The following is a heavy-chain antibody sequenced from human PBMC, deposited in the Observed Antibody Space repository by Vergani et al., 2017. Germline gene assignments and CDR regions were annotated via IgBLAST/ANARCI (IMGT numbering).Heavy chain of an antibody. CDR1: GYTFTSYY. D-gene: IGHD3-10*01. Sequence: QVQLVQSGAEVKKPGASVKVSCKASGYTFTSYYMHWVRQAPGQGLEWMGIINPSGGSTSYAQKFQGRVTMTRDTSTSTVYMELSRLRSDDTAVYYCAREGRHGWFDPWGQGTLVTVSS. J-gene: IGHJ5*02. CDR3: AREGRHGWFDP. CDR2: INPSGGST. V-gene: IGHV1-46*01.